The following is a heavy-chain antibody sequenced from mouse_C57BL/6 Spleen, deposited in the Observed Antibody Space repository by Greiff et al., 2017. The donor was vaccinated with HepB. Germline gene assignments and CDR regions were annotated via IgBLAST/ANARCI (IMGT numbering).Heavy chain of an antibody. D-gene: IGHD2-4*01. CDR1: GYTFSSYW. Sequence: QVQLQQPGAELVMPGASVKLSCKASGYTFSSYWMHWVKQRPGQGLEWIGEIDPSDSYTNYNQKFKGKSTLTVDKSSSTAYMQLSSLTSEDSAVYYCATYDYDGAMDYWGQGTSVTVSS. J-gene: IGHJ4*01. CDR2: IDPSDSYT. CDR3: ATYDYDGAMDY. V-gene: IGHV1-69*01.